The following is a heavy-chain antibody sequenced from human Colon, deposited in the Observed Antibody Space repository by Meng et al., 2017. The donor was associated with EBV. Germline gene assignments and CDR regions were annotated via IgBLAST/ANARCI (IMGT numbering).Heavy chain of an antibody. Sequence: LRARGLGLVESSANLPRTRSLAGGSISSVCWLTWVRQSPGKGLEWIGEIYHSGSTNYNPSLKSRVTISVDKSKNQFSLKLTSVTAADTAVYYCARGGYYSFDYWGQRTLVTSPQ. CDR3: ARGGYYSFDY. CDR1: GGSISSVCW. V-gene: IGHV4-4*02. J-gene: IGHJ4*02. D-gene: IGHD5-18*01. CDR2: IYHSGST.